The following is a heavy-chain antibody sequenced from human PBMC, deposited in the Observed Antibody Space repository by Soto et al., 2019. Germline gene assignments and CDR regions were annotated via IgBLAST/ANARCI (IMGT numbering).Heavy chain of an antibody. Sequence: LSLTCAVYGGSFSGYYWSWIRQPPGKGLEWIGEINHSGSTNYNPSLKSRVTISVDTSKNQFSLKLSSVTAADTAVYYCARMGYYDFFGKAQTTSFDPWGQGTLVT. D-gene: IGHD3-3*01. CDR3: ARMGYYDFFGKAQTTSFDP. CDR1: GGSFSGYY. J-gene: IGHJ5*02. V-gene: IGHV4-34*01. CDR2: INHSGST.